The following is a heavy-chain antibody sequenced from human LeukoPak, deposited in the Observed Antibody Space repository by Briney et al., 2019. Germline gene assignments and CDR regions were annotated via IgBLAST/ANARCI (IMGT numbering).Heavy chain of an antibody. CDR2: ITGSGGST. Sequence: GGSLRLSCAASGFTFSTYAMSWVRQAPGKGLQWVSAITGSGGSTYYADSVKGRFTISRDNSNDTVYLQMNTLRAEDTALYYCAKTSSHRIGAFFELWGRGTLVTVSS. V-gene: IGHV3-23*01. D-gene: IGHD3-10*01. J-gene: IGHJ2*01. CDR1: GFTFSTYA. CDR3: AKTSSHRIGAFFEL.